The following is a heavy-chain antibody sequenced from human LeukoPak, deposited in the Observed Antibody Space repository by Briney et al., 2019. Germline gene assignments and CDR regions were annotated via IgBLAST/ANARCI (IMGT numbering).Heavy chain of an antibody. CDR2: IYYSGST. J-gene: IGHJ4*02. Sequence: SETLSLTCTVSGGSISSGGYYWSWVRQHPGEGLEWIGYIYYSGSTYYNPSLKSRVTISVDTSKNQVSLKLSSVTAADTAVYYCARTHYNYGPKSDYWGQGALVTVSS. V-gene: IGHV4-61*08. D-gene: IGHD5-18*01. CDR3: ARTHYNYGPKSDY. CDR1: GGSISSGGYY.